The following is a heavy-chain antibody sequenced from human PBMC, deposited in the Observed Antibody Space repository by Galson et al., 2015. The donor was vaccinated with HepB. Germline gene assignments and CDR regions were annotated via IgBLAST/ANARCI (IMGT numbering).Heavy chain of an antibody. V-gene: IGHV3-30*04. D-gene: IGHD3-22*01. Sequence: SLRLSCAASGFTFSSYAMHWVRQAPGKGLEWVAVISYDGSNKYYADSVKGRFTISRDNSKNTLYLQMNSLRAEDTAVYYCASPITHYYDSSGYTTDYWGQGTLVTVSS. CDR1: GFTFSSYA. J-gene: IGHJ4*02. CDR2: ISYDGSNK. CDR3: ASPITHYYDSSGYTTDY.